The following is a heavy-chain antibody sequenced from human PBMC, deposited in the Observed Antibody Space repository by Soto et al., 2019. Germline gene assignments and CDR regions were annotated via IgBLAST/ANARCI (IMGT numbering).Heavy chain of an antibody. V-gene: IGHV1-18*04. CDR3: ARTGGGMAARPLEY. CDR2: ISAYNGNK. CDR1: GYMFTTYG. Sequence: QVQLVQSGGEVKKPGASVEVSCRTSGYMFTTYGISWVRQAPGQGLEWMAWISAYNGNKKYAQKFQGRVTMTTDTSTSTVSMELRNLIFDDTGTYFCARTGGGMAARPLEYWGQGTLVTVSS. J-gene: IGHJ4*02. D-gene: IGHD6-6*01.